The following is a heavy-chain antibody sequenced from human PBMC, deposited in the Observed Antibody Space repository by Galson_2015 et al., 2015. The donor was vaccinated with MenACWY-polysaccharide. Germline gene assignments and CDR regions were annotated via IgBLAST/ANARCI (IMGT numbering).Heavy chain of an antibody. CDR1: GFTFIDYA. D-gene: IGHD6-19*01. CDR3: AARVPGTTRGAFDI. Sequence: SLRLSCAASGFTFIDYAMHWVRQGPGKGLEWVSGISWSSSDIAYVGSVKGRFTISRDNAKNSLYLEMNSLKAEDTALYYCAARVPGTTRGAFDIWGQWTMVTVSS. CDR2: ISWSSSDI. J-gene: IGHJ3*02. V-gene: IGHV3-9*01.